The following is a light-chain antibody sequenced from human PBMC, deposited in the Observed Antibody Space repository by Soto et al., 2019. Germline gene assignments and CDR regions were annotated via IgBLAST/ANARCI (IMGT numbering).Light chain of an antibody. CDR3: QQSHSPLT. CDR1: QSISSY. CDR2: ATS. V-gene: IGKV1-39*01. J-gene: IGKJ4*01. Sequence: DIQMTQSPSSLSASVGDRVTITCRASQSISSYLNWYQQKPGKAPKLLIYATSSLQSGVPSRFSGSGSGTAFTLTISRMLASDFALYYCQQSHSPLTFGGGTKVEIK.